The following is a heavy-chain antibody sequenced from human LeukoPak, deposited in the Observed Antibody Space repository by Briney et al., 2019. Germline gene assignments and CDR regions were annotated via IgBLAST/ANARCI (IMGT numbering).Heavy chain of an antibody. CDR1: GGSITSGSHY. D-gene: IGHD1-26*01. J-gene: IGHJ4*02. CDR3: ARNVPYSGSYYAFDF. CDR2: IYYSGNP. V-gene: IGHV4-39*01. Sequence: PSETLSLTCTVSGGSITSGSHYWDWIRQPPGNGLEWIGSIYYSGNPYYNPSPKSLATISLDTSNNQFSLNLSSVTAADTAVYYCARNVPYSGSYYAFDFWGQGTLVTVSS.